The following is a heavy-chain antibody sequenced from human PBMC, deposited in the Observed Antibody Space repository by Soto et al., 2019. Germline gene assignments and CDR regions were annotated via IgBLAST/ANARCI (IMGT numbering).Heavy chain of an antibody. Sequence: GSLRLSCAASGFTFSAYVMSWVRQAPGKGLEWVSSITSSGGGTYYADSVKGRFTVSRDNSKNTVYLQMNSLRDEDTAVYYCAKERTRHFDYWGQGIPVTVSS. CDR3: AKERTRHFDY. CDR2: ITSSGGGT. CDR1: GFTFSAYV. J-gene: IGHJ4*02. D-gene: IGHD1-1*01. V-gene: IGHV3-23*01.